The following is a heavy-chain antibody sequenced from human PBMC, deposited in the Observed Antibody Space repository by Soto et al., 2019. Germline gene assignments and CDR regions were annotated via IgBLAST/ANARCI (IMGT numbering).Heavy chain of an antibody. D-gene: IGHD3-22*01. CDR3: ARGRLNYYDSSGYPKDDAFDI. CDR2: IIPIGGTT. V-gene: IGHV1-69*04. CDR1: GGTFSSYA. Sequence: SVKVSCKASGGTFSSYAISWVRQAPGQGLEWMGRIIPIGGTTSYAQKFQGRVTMTRDTSTSTVYMELSSLRSEDTAVYYCARGRLNYYDSSGYPKDDAFDIWGQGTMVTVSS. J-gene: IGHJ3*02.